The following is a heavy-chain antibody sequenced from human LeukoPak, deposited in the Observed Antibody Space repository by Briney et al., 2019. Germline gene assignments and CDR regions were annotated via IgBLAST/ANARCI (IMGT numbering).Heavy chain of an antibody. CDR2: ISGAGGST. D-gene: IGHD3-22*01. CDR1: GFTFSSYA. J-gene: IGHJ4*01. CDR3: AKGGDYYYDSSGLSDY. V-gene: IGHV3-23*01. Sequence: GGSLRLSCAAPGFTFSSYAMSWVRQAPGKGLEWVSHISGAGGSTYYADSVKGRFTISRDNSKNTLYLQMNSLRAEDTAVYYCAKGGDYYYDSSGLSDYWGHGTLVTVSS.